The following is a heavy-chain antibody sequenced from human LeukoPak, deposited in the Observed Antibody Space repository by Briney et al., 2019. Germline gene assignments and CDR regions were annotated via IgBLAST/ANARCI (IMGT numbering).Heavy chain of an antibody. Sequence: GGSLRLSCAASGFTFGNFWMSWVRQAPGRGLQWVASMKGDGSHIYYVDSVKGRFTISRDNARNSLYLQMNSLRAEDTAVYYCARLFGGVTTFDYWGQGTLVTVSS. J-gene: IGHJ4*02. D-gene: IGHD2-8*02. CDR3: ARLFGGVTTFDY. V-gene: IGHV3-7*01. CDR1: GFTFGNFW. CDR2: MKGDGSHI.